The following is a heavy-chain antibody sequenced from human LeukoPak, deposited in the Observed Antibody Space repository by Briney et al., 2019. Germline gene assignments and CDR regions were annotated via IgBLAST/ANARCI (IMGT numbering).Heavy chain of an antibody. Sequence: PGGSLRLSCAASGFTFSSYGMHWVRQAPGKGLEWVAVIWYDGSNKYSADSVKGRFTISRDNSKNTLYLQMNSLRAEDTAVYYGVKEYTGSRFDDWGQGTLVTVSS. CDR1: GFTFSSYG. CDR3: VKEYTGSRFDD. V-gene: IGHV3-30*02. D-gene: IGHD5-18*01. J-gene: IGHJ4*02. CDR2: IWYDGSNK.